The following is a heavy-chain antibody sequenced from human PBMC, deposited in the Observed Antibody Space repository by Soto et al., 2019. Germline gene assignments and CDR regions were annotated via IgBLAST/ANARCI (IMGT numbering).Heavy chain of an antibody. CDR3: ARLVTVTSYYYYYGMDV. Sequence: PSETLSLTCAVYGGSFSGYYWSWIRQPPGKGLEWNGEINHSGSTNYNPSLKSRVTISVDTSKNQFSLKLSSVTAADTAVYYCARLVTVTSYYYYYGMDVWGQGTTVTVSS. CDR2: INHSGST. V-gene: IGHV4-34*01. CDR1: GGSFSGYY. J-gene: IGHJ6*02. D-gene: IGHD4-4*01.